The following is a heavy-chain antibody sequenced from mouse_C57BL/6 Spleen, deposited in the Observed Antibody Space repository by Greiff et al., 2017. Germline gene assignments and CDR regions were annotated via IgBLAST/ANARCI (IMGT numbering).Heavy chain of an antibody. Sequence: QVQLQQSGAELVKPGASVKISCKASGYAFSSYWMNWVKQRPGKGLEWIGQIYPGDGDTNYNGKFKGKATLTADKSSSTAYMQLSSLTSEDSAVYFCAREEDGYPFDYWGQGTTLTVSS. D-gene: IGHD2-3*01. CDR3: AREEDGYPFDY. CDR2: IYPGDGDT. J-gene: IGHJ2*01. CDR1: GYAFSSYW. V-gene: IGHV1-80*01.